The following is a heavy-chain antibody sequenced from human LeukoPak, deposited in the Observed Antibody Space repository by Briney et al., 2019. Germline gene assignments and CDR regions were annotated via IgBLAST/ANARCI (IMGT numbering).Heavy chain of an antibody. J-gene: IGHJ6*03. Sequence: GRSLRLSCAASGFTFSSYGMHWVRQAPGKGLEWVAVIWYDGSKKYYADSVKGRFTISRDNSKNTLYLQMNSLRAEDTAVYYCARAPYDFWSGYNYYYMDVWGKGTTVTVSS. CDR1: GFTFSSYG. V-gene: IGHV3-33*01. D-gene: IGHD3-3*01. CDR2: IWYDGSKK. CDR3: ARAPYDFWSGYNYYYMDV.